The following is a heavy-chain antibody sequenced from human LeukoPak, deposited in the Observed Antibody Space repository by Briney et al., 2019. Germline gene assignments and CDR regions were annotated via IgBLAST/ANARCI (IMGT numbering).Heavy chain of an antibody. CDR1: GFTFGSYW. J-gene: IGHJ4*02. V-gene: IGHV3-74*01. Sequence: GGSLRLSCAASGFTFGSYWMHWVRQAPGKGLVWVSHINTDGSSPAYGDSAKGRFTVSRDNAKNTLFLQMNSLRVEDTAVYYCARGTAATAGIDYWGQGTLVTVSS. CDR3: ARGTAATAGIDY. CDR2: INTDGSSP. D-gene: IGHD6-13*01.